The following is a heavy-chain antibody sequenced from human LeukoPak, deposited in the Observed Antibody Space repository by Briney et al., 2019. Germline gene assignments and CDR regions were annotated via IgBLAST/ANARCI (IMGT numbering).Heavy chain of an antibody. Sequence: SETLSLTCTVSTDSFSSYYWSWVRQPPGRGLEWIGNIYSNGSTNYNPSLKSRVTISVDKSKNQFSLRLTSVTAADTAVYYCARHGSTSGRGGYYFDYWGQGILVTVSS. J-gene: IGHJ4*02. CDR1: TDSFSSYY. CDR3: ARHGSTSGRGGYYFDY. CDR2: IYSNGST. V-gene: IGHV4-59*08. D-gene: IGHD1-1*01.